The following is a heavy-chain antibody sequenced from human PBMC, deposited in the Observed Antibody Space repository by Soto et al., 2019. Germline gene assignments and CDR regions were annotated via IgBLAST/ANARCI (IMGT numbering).Heavy chain of an antibody. Sequence: SETLSLTCTVSGDSVRNQYWSWIRRPPGRGLEWIGYIYRSGSTKYNPSLKGRLTISVDTSKNQFSLKLSSVTAADTAVYYCARTLDYGHMDVWGKGTTVTVSS. D-gene: IGHD3-16*01. CDR3: ARTLDYGHMDV. J-gene: IGHJ6*03. V-gene: IGHV4-4*09. CDR1: GDSVRNQY. CDR2: IYRSGST.